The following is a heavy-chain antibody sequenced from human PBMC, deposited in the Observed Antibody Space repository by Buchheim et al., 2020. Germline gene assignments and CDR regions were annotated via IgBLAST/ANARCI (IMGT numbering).Heavy chain of an antibody. V-gene: IGHV1-46*03. CDR1: GYTFTSYY. CDR3: ARDLGQQLGYNWFDP. D-gene: IGHD6-13*01. J-gene: IGHJ5*02. Sequence: QVQLVQSGAEVKKPGASVKVSCKASGYTFTSYYMHWVRQAPGQGLEWMGIINPSGGSTSYAQKFQGRVNMTRDTSTSTFYMELSSLRSEDTAVYYCARDLGQQLGYNWFDPWGQGTL. CDR2: INPSGGST.